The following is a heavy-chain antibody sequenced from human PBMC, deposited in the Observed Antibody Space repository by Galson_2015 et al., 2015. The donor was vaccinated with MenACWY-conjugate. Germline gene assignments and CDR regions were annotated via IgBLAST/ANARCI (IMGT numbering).Heavy chain of an antibody. J-gene: IGHJ6*03. CDR2: IWDDGSYK. V-gene: IGHV3-33*08. Sequence: SLRLSCAASGFTFGTYGIHWVRQAPAKGLEWVALIWDDGSYKYYADSVKGRFTISRDNSKNTPYLQMNSLRAEDTAVYYCARVFDTWHVEVWGKGTTVTVSS. D-gene: IGHD3-3*01. CDR3: ARVFDTWHVEV. CDR1: GFTFGTYG.